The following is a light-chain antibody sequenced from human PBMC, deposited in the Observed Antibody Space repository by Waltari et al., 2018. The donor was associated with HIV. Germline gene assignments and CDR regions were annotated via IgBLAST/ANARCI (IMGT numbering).Light chain of an antibody. CDR2: EVS. Sequence: QSALTQSASVSGSPGQSITISCTGTSSDVGSYNLVSWYQQHPGKAPTLMIYEVSKRPSGVSNRFSGSKSGNTASLTISGLQAEDEADYYCCSYAGSSTFVFGGGTKLTVL. V-gene: IGLV2-23*02. CDR1: SSDVGSYNL. CDR3: CSYAGSSTFV. J-gene: IGLJ3*02.